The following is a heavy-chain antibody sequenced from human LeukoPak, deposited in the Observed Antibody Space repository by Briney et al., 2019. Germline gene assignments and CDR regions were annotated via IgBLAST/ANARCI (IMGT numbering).Heavy chain of an antibody. CDR1: GGSISGYY. Sequence: SETLSLTCTVSGGSISGYYWSWIRQPPGKGLEWIGYIYYSGSTNYNPSLKSRVTISVDTSKNQFSLKLGSVTAADTAVYYCARDPFDAFDIWGQGTMVTVSS. CDR3: ARDPFDAFDI. J-gene: IGHJ3*02. V-gene: IGHV4-59*01. CDR2: IYYSGST.